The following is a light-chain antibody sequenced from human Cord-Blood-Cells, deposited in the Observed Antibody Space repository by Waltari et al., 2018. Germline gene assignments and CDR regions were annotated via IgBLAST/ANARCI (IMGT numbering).Light chain of an antibody. CDR3: QQSFLEYT. Sequence: EIVMTQSPATLSVSPGERVTLSCRASQSVSSNLAWYQQKPGQAPRLLIYGASTRATGIPARFSGSGSGTEFTLTISSLQSEDFAVYYCQQSFLEYTFGQGTKLEIK. J-gene: IGKJ2*01. CDR2: GAS. CDR1: QSVSSN. V-gene: IGKV3-15*01.